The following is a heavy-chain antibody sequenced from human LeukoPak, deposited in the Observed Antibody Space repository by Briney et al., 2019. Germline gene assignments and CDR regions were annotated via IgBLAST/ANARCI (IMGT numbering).Heavy chain of an antibody. CDR3: ARGSDGLRYFDWFGMDV. V-gene: IGHV1-2*04. Sequence: ASVKVSCKASGYTFTGYYMHWVRLAPGQGLEWMGWINPNSGGTNYAQKFQGWVTMTRDTSISTAYMELSRLRSDDTAVYYCARGSDGLRYFDWFGMDVWGQGTTVTVSS. J-gene: IGHJ6*02. CDR2: INPNSGGT. D-gene: IGHD3-9*01. CDR1: GYTFTGYY.